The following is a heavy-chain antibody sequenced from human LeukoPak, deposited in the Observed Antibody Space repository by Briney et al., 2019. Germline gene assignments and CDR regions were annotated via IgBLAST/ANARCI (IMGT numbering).Heavy chain of an antibody. D-gene: IGHD6-19*01. CDR1: GFTFDDYA. V-gene: IGHV3-9*01. J-gene: IGHJ4*02. Sequence: GRSLRLSCAASGFTFDDYAMHWVRHAPGKGLEWVSGISWDSGSIGYADSVKGRFTISRDNAKNSLYLQMNSLRAEDTALYYCAKDIRPSGWYGIAFDYWGQGTLVTVSS. CDR3: AKDIRPSGWYGIAFDY. CDR2: ISWDSGSI.